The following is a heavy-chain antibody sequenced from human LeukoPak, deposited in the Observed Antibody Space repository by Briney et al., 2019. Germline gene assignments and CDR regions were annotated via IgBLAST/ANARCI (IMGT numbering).Heavy chain of an antibody. D-gene: IGHD6-13*01. J-gene: IGHJ4*02. CDR3: ARHAGGIAAAGTRPFDY. CDR1: GASFSSSTYY. Sequence: SETLSLTCTVSGASFSSSTYYWGWIRQPPGKGLEWIGGIYYSGSTYYNPSLKSRVTMSVDTSKNQFSLKLSSVTAADTAVYYCARHAGGIAAAGTRPFDYWGQGTLVTVSS. V-gene: IGHV4-39*01. CDR2: IYYSGST.